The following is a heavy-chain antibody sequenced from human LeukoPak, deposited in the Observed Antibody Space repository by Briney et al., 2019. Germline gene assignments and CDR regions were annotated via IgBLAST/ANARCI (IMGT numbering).Heavy chain of an antibody. V-gene: IGHV3-23*01. J-gene: IGHJ4*02. CDR1: GFTFSSYA. CDR3: AKDPFGYSSGWPPTFDY. CDR2: ISGSGGST. Sequence: GGSLRLSCAASGFTFSSYAMNWVRQAPGKGLEWVSAISGSGGSTYYADSVKGRFTISRDNSKNTLYLQMNSLRAEDTAVYYCAKDPFGYSSGWPPTFDYWGQGTLVTVSS. D-gene: IGHD6-19*01.